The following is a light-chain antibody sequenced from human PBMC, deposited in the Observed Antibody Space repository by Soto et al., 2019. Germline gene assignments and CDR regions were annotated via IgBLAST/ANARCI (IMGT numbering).Light chain of an antibody. V-gene: IGKV3-20*01. Sequence: DIVLTQAPGTLYFSPGKRATLSCRASQSVSSNYLAWYQQKPGQAPRLLIYGASSRATGIPDRFSGSGSGTDFTLTISRLEPEDFAVYYCQQYGISPRTFGQGSKVDI. J-gene: IGKJ1*01. CDR2: GAS. CDR1: QSVSSNY. CDR3: QQYGISPRT.